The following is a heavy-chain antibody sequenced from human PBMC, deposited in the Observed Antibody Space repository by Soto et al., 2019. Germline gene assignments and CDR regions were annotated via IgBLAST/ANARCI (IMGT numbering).Heavy chain of an antibody. CDR3: ATPGIEVDGIRTQMDV. V-gene: IGHV4-34*01. J-gene: IGHJ6*02. CDR2: INHSGST. D-gene: IGHD6-19*01. Sequence: SATLSLTCAFYGLSFLGYYWSWIRQPPGKGLEWIGEINHSGSTNYNPSLKSRVTISVDTSKNQFSLKLSPVTAADTAVYYCATPGIEVDGIRTQMDVWGQGTTVTV. CDR1: GLSFLGYY.